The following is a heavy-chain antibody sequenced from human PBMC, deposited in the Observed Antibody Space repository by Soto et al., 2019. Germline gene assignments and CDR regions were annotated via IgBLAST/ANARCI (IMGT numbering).Heavy chain of an antibody. CDR1: GFTFSSYG. V-gene: IGHV3-30*18. CDR2: ISYDGSNK. J-gene: IGHJ3*02. D-gene: IGHD3-10*01. CDR3: AKGSLLLWFGEPGGAFDI. Sequence: QVQLVESGGGVVQPGRSLRLSCAASGFTFSSYGMHWVRQAPGKGLEWVAVISYDGSNKYYADSVKGRFTISRDNSKNTLYLQMTSLRAEDTAVYYCAKGSLLLWFGEPGGAFDIWGQGTMVTVSS.